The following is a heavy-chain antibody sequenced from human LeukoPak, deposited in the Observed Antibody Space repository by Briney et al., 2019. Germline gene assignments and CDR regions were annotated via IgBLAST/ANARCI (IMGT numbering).Heavy chain of an antibody. CDR1: GFTFSSYW. J-gene: IGHJ4*02. Sequence: GGSLGLSCAASGFTFSSYWMHWVRQAPGKGLVWVSRINTDGSSTSYADSVKGRFTISRDNAKNTLYLQMNSLRAEDTAVYYCARDQYDFWSGSTLESFDYWGQGTLVTVSS. CDR3: ARDQYDFWSGSTLESFDY. D-gene: IGHD3-3*01. V-gene: IGHV3-74*01. CDR2: INTDGSST.